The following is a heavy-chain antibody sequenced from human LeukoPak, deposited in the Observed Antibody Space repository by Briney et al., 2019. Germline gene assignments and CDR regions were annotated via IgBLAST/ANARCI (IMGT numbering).Heavy chain of an antibody. V-gene: IGHV3-11*04. Sequence: GGSLRLSCAASGFTFSDYYMSWIRQAPGKGLEWVSYISSSGSTIYYADSVKGRFTISRDNSKNTLYLQMNSLRAEDTAVYYCAKVLSRYYDSSGLDYWGQGTLVTVSS. CDR2: ISSSGSTI. CDR1: GFTFSDYY. CDR3: AKVLSRYYDSSGLDY. J-gene: IGHJ4*02. D-gene: IGHD3-22*01.